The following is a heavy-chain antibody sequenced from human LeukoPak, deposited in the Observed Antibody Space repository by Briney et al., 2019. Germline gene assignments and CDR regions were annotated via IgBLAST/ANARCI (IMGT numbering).Heavy chain of an antibody. V-gene: IGHV1-8*03. J-gene: IGHJ5*02. CDR3: ARGQFRRANWFDP. CDR1: GYTFSSFD. Sequence: GASVKVSCKASGYTFSSFDIHWVRQATGQGLEWMGWMNPNSGNAGYTQKFQGRLTITRNTSITTAYMELSSLRSEDTAVYYCARGQFRRANWFDPWGQGTLVTVSS. D-gene: IGHD1-26*01. CDR2: MNPNSGNA.